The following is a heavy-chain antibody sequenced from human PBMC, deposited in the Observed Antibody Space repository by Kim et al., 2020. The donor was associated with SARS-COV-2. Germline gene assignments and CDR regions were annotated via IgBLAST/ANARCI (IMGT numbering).Heavy chain of an antibody. Sequence: ASVKVSCKASGYTFTSYGISWVRQAPGQGLEWMGWISAYNGNTNYAQKLQGRVTMTTDTSTSTAYMELRSLRSDDTAVYYCARVVFELGWELPTDPLNFDYWGQGTLVTVSS. D-gene: IGHD1-26*01. V-gene: IGHV1-18*04. CDR3: ARVVFELGWELPTDPLNFDY. CDR2: ISAYNGNT. J-gene: IGHJ4*02. CDR1: GYTFTSYG.